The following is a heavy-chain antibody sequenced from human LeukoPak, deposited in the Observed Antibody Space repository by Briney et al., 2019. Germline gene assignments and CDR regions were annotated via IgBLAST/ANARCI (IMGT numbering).Heavy chain of an antibody. J-gene: IGHJ5*02. CDR1: GYSFSDYY. D-gene: IGHD3-3*01. CDR2: VNPNIGGT. CDR3: ARDGSTIFANWFDP. V-gene: IGHV1-2*02. Sequence: ASVKVSCKTSGYSFSDYYMHWVRQAPGQGLEWMGWVNPNIGGTNYAQKFQCRVTMTRDPSSNTVYMELYSLRSDDTAVYYCARDGSTIFANWFDPWGQGTLVTVSS.